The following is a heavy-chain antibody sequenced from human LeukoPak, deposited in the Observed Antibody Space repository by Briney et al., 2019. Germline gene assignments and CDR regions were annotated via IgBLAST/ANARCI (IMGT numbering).Heavy chain of an antibody. D-gene: IGHD6-13*01. Sequence: PGGSLRLSCAASGFTFSSYSMNWVRQAPGKGLEWVSSISSSSSYIYYADSVKGRFTISRDNAKNSLYLQMNSLRAEDTAVYYCARDRGQLAHTLVPDYWGQGTLVTVSS. CDR2: ISSSSSYI. V-gene: IGHV3-21*01. CDR3: ARDRGQLAHTLVPDY. CDR1: GFTFSSYS. J-gene: IGHJ4*02.